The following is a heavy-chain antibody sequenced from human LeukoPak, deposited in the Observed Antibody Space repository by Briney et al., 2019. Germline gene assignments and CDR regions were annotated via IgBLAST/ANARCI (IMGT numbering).Heavy chain of an antibody. Sequence: NPSETLSLTCTVSGGSISSGGYYWSWIRQPPGKGLEWIGYIYYSGSTYYNPSLKSRVTISVDTSKNQFSLKLSSVTAADTAVYYCARGYSSGWYTPEYFQHWGQGTLVTVSS. CDR2: IYYSGST. J-gene: IGHJ1*01. D-gene: IGHD6-19*01. CDR3: ARGYSSGWYTPEYFQH. CDR1: GGSISSGGYY. V-gene: IGHV4-30-4*01.